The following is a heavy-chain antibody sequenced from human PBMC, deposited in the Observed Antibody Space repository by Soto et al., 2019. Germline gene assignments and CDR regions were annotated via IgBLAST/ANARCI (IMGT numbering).Heavy chain of an antibody. CDR3: ARAIPRNWNYYDSSGNCKFDY. Sequence: GGSLRLSCAASGFTFSDYYMSWIRQAPGKGLEWVSYISSSGSTIYYADSVKGRFTISRDNAKNSLYLQMNSLRAEDTAVYYCARAIPRNWNYYDSSGNCKFDYCGQGLLVTV. J-gene: IGHJ4*02. V-gene: IGHV3-11*01. CDR1: GFTFSDYY. D-gene: IGHD3-22*01. CDR2: ISSSGSTI.